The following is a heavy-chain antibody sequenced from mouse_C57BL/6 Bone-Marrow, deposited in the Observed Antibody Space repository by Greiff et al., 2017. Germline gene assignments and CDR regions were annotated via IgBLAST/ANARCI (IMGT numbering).Heavy chain of an antibody. Sequence: EVKVVESGGGLVKPGGSLKLSCAASGFTFSSYAMSWVRQTPEKRLEWVATISDGGSYTYYPDNVKGRFTISRDNAKNNLYLQMSHLKSEDTAMYYCARLPRGGFAYWGQGTLVTVSA. V-gene: IGHV5-4*03. J-gene: IGHJ3*01. CDR1: GFTFSSYA. CDR2: ISDGGSYT. D-gene: IGHD3-3*01. CDR3: ARLPRGGFAY.